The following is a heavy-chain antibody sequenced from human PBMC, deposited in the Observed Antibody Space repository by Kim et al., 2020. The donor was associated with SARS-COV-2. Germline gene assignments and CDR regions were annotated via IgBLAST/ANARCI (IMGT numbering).Heavy chain of an antibody. V-gene: IGHV3-7*03. CDR3: ARAGFWGGRPLNYDPTAYWGMDV. CDR2: IKQDGSDK. J-gene: IGHJ6*02. CDR1: GFTFSSFW. Sequence: GGSLRLSCAASGFTFSSFWMSWVRQAPGGGLEWVAVIKQDGSDKYYVDSLKGRFAISRDNAKSSLYLQMNGLRADDTAVYYCARAGFWGGRPLNYDPTAYWGMDVWGHGTTVTVSS. D-gene: IGHD3-3*01.